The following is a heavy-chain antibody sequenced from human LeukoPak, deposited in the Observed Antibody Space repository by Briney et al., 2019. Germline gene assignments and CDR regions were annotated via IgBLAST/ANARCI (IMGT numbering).Heavy chain of an antibody. J-gene: IGHJ4*02. V-gene: IGHV4-61*08. CDR1: GGSISSGGYY. CDR2: IYYSGST. CDR3: ARVGRWPRGLDPYYFDY. Sequence: PSETLSLTCTVSGGSISSGGYYWSWIRQHPGKGLEWIGYIYYSGSTNYNPSLKSRVTISVDTSKNQFSLKLSSVTAADTAVYYCARVGRWPRGLDPYYFDYWGQGTLVTVSS. D-gene: IGHD3/OR15-3a*01.